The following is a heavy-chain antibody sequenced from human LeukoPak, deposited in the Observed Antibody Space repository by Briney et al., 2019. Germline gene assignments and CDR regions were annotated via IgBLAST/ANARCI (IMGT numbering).Heavy chain of an antibody. D-gene: IGHD2-15*01. J-gene: IGHJ4*02. CDR2: IYPGDSDT. Sequence: GESLKISCKGSGYSFTSYWIGWVRQMPGKGLEWMGIIYPGDSDTRYSPSFQGQVTISADKSISTAYLQWSSLKASDTAVYYCAIPQGYCSGGSCYFIFDYWGQGTLVTVSS. CDR1: GYSFTSYW. V-gene: IGHV5-51*01. CDR3: AIPQGYCSGGSCYFIFDY.